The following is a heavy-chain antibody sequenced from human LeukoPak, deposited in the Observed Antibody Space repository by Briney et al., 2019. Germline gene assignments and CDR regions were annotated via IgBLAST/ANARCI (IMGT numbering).Heavy chain of an antibody. J-gene: IGHJ6*02. CDR1: GFTFSSYS. D-gene: IGHD2-2*01. V-gene: IGHV3-21*01. Sequence: PGGSLRLSCAASGFTFSSYSMNWVRQAPGKGLEWVSSISSSSSYIYYADSVKGRFTISRDNAKNSLYLQMNSLRAEDTAVYYCARIGYCSSTSCYLDYYYYGMDVWGQGTTVTVSS. CDR2: ISSSSSYI. CDR3: ARIGYCSSTSCYLDYYYYGMDV.